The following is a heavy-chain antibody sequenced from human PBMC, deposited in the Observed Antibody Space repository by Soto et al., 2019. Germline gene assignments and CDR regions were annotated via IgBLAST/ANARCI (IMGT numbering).Heavy chain of an antibody. CDR2: FYYTGGT. CDR3: ARPRQGNYDFFRGYYALDY. Sequence: PSETLSLTCTVSGASISSSRSYWGWVLHPPGKGLEWIVSFYYTGGTYSTYYNPSLKSRVTISVDTSKSQFSLNLRSVTAADTAVYYCARPRQGNYDFFRGYYALDYLGEGNMVTVSA. D-gene: IGHD3-3*01. J-gene: IGHJ4*02. V-gene: IGHV4-39*01. CDR1: GASISSSRSY.